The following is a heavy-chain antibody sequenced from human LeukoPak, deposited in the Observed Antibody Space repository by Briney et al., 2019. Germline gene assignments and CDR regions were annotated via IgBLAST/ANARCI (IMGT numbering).Heavy chain of an antibody. Sequence: GESLKISCKGSGYSFTSYWIGWVRQMPGKGLEWMGIIYPGDSDTRYSPSFQGQVTISADKSISTAYLQWSSLQASDTAMYYCASSGYSYGYYMDVWGKGTTVTVSS. CDR2: IYPGDSDT. CDR3: ASSGYSYGYYMDV. D-gene: IGHD5-18*01. V-gene: IGHV5-51*01. CDR1: GYSFTSYW. J-gene: IGHJ6*03.